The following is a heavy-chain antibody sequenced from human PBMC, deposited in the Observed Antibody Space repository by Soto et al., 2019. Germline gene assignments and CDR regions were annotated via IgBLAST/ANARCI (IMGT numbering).Heavy chain of an antibody. V-gene: IGHV3-9*01. CDR2: ISWNSGSI. D-gene: IGHD6-19*01. CDR3: AKDLGYSSGWSHGMDV. CDR1: GFTLDDYA. J-gene: IGHJ6*02. Sequence: EVQLVESGGGLVQPGRSLRLSCAASGFTLDDYAMHWVRQAPGKGLEWVSGISWNSGSIGYADSVKGRFTISRDNAKNSLYLPMNTLRAEDTALYYCAKDLGYSSGWSHGMDVWGQGTTVTVSS.